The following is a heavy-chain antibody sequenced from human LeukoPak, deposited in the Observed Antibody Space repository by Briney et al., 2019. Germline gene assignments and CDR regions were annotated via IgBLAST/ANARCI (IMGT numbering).Heavy chain of an antibody. V-gene: IGHV4-59*08. J-gene: IGHJ5*02. CDR1: GGSISSYY. D-gene: IGHD6-13*01. Sequence: SETLSLTCTVSGGSISSYYWSWIRQPPGKGLEWIGYIYYGVSTNYNPSLKSRVTISLDASKKQISLKVRSVTAADTAIYYCARLLADNWFDPWGQGTLVTVSS. CDR2: IYYGVST. CDR3: ARLLADNWFDP.